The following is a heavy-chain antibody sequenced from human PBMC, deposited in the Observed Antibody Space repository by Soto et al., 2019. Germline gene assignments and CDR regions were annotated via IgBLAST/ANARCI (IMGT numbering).Heavy chain of an antibody. D-gene: IGHD3-16*01. CDR3: AADLRLGELGYYCMDV. V-gene: IGHV1-69*06. CDR1: GGTFSSYA. CDR2: IIPIFATA. J-gene: IGHJ6*02. Sequence: QVQLVQSGAEVKKPASSVTVSCKASGGTFSSYAISWVRQAPGQGLEWLGGIIPIFATANYAQKFQGRVTITADKSTTTAYMKLYSLRSEDTAMYYCAADLRLGELGYYCMDVWGQGTTFTVSS.